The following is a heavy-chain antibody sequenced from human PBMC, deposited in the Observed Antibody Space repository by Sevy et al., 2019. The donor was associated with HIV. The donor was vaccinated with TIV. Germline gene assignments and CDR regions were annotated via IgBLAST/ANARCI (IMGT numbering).Heavy chain of an antibody. Sequence: GGSLRLSCAASGFTFSNYGIHWVRQPPGKGLEWVAVIWSDGNKKYYADSVKGRFTISRDNFKNTLFLQMNSLRAEDTAVYYCARGPLRYCTSTSCYEGDYYYYGMDVWGQGTTVTVSS. CDR3: ARGPLRYCTSTSCYEGDYYYYGMDV. CDR1: GFTFSNYG. CDR2: IWSDGNKK. J-gene: IGHJ6*02. D-gene: IGHD2-2*01. V-gene: IGHV3-33*01.